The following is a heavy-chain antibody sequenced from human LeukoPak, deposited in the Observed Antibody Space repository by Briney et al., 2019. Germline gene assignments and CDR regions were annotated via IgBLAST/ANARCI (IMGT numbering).Heavy chain of an antibody. CDR3: ARRYCSGGSCHPPDY. J-gene: IGHJ4*02. D-gene: IGHD2-15*01. CDR1: GFTFSSYS. CDR2: ISSSSSSYI. V-gene: IGHV3-21*01. Sequence: KAGGSLRLSCAASGFTFSSYSMNWVRQAPGKGLEWVSSISSSSSSYIYYADSVKGRFTISRDNAKNSLYLQMNSLRAEDTAVYYCARRYCSGGSCHPPDYWGQGTLVTVSS.